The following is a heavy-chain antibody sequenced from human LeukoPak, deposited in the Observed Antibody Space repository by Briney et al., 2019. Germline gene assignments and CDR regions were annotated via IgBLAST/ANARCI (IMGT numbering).Heavy chain of an antibody. J-gene: IGHJ3*02. CDR3: ARDGSSGWTDAFDI. CDR1: GGSISSGSYY. V-gene: IGHV4-61*02. CDR2: IYTSGST. Sequence: SQTLSLTCTVSGGSISSGSYYWSWIRQPAGKGLEWIGRIYTSGSTNYNPSLKSQVTISVDTSKNQFSLKLSSVTAADTAVYYCARDGSSGWTDAFDIWGQGTMVTVSS. D-gene: IGHD6-19*01.